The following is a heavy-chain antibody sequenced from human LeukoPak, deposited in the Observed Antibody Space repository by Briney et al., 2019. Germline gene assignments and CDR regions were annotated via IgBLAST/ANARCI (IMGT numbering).Heavy chain of an antibody. CDR3: ARDPNEYSSSSGVSFDY. CDR2: INPSGGST. V-gene: IGHV1-46*01. J-gene: IGHJ4*02. D-gene: IGHD6-6*01. Sequence: ASVKVSCKASGYTFTSYYMHWVRQAPGQGLEWMGIINPSGGSTSYAQKFQGRVTMTRDTSTSTVYMELSSLRSEDTAVYYCARDPNEYSSSSGVSFDYWGQGTLVTVSS. CDR1: GYTFTSYY.